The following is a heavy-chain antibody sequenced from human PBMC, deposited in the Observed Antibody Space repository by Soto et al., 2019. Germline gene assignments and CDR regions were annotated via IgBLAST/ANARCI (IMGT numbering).Heavy chain of an antibody. V-gene: IGHV4-31*03. D-gene: IGHD4-17*01. CDR2: IYYSGST. J-gene: IGHJ4*02. CDR3: ARGLSVTLFDN. CDR1: GGSISTGGYY. Sequence: QVQLQESGPGLVKPSQTLSLTCTVSGGSISTGGYYWPWIRQHPGKGLEWIGYIYYSGSTYYNPSLKSRVTISVDTSKNQFSLKLSSVTAEDTAVYYCARGLSVTLFDNWGQGTLVTVSS.